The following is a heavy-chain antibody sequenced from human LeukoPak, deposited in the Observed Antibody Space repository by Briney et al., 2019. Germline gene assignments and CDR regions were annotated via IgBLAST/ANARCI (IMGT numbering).Heavy chain of an antibody. Sequence: PGGSLRLSCAASGFNFRDAAMTWVRQAPGKGLEWVSLIASNGANSYYAESVKGRFSISRDNSKNMLSLQMNCLRVEDTARYYCAKDIQLSTWGLGTVVTVSS. J-gene: IGHJ3*01. CDR1: GFNFRDAA. D-gene: IGHD5-24*01. V-gene: IGHV3-23*01. CDR2: IASNGANS. CDR3: AKDIQLST.